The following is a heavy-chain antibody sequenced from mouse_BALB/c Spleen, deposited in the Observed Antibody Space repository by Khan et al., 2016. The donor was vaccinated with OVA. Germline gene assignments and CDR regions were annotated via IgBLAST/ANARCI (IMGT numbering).Heavy chain of an antibody. J-gene: IGHJ2*01. CDR2: ISGDRSPI. CDR1: GFTFSSYG. V-gene: IGHV5-17*02. D-gene: IGHD1-1*01. CDR3: ATSYYYGYYFDY. Sequence: EVELVESGGGLVQPGGSRKLSCAASGFTFSSYGMNWVRQAPEKGLEWVAYISGDRSPIYYADTVKGRFTISRDNPKNTLFLQMTSLMSEDTAMYYCATSYYYGYYFDYWSPGTTLTVSS.